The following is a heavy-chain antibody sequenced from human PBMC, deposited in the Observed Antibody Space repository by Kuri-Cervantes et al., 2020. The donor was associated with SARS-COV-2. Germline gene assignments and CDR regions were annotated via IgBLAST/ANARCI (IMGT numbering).Heavy chain of an antibody. CDR1: GFTLSTYS. D-gene: IGHD2-2*02. J-gene: IGHJ4*02. V-gene: IGHV3-21*01. CDR2: IDATSSHV. Sequence: GGSLRLSCTASGFTLSTYSMTWVRQAPGKGLEWVSSIDATSSHVFYADSMKGRFTISRDNAKNSLYLQLNSLRAEDTAVYYCARGCSGIGCYTRHLDYWGQGTLVTVSS. CDR3: ARGCSGIGCYTRHLDY.